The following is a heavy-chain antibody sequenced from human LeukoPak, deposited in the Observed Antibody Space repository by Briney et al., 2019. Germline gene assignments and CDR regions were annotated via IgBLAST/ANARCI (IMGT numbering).Heavy chain of an antibody. CDR2: IYYSGST. CDR3: ARVLGATVTTNYYYMDV. CDR1: GGSISSYY. V-gene: IGHV4-59*01. D-gene: IGHD4-11*01. Sequence: PSETLSLTCTVSGGSISSYYWSWIRQPPGKGLEWIGYIYYSGSTNYNPSLKSRVTISVDTSKNQFSLKLSSVTAADTAVYYCARVLGATVTTNYYYMDVWGKGTTVTVSS. J-gene: IGHJ6*03.